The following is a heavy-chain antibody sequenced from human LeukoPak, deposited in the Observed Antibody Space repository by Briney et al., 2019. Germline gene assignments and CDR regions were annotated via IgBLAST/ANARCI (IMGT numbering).Heavy chain of an antibody. D-gene: IGHD6-6*01. V-gene: IGHV3-21*01. Sequence: GGSLRLSCAASGFTFSSYAMSWVRQAPGKGLEWVSAISSSSSFIYYADSMKGRFTISRDNAKNPLYLQMNSLRAEDTAVYYCARDQYSRSSFDYLYHFMDVWGKGTTVTVSS. J-gene: IGHJ6*03. CDR2: ISSSSSFI. CDR1: GFTFSSYA. CDR3: ARDQYSRSSFDYLYHFMDV.